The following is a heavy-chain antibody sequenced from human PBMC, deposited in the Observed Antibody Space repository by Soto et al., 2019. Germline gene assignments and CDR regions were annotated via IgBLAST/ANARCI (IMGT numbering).Heavy chain of an antibody. CDR2: ISAYNGNT. Sequence: ASVKVSCKASGYTFTSCGISWVRQAPGQGLEWMGWISAYNGNTNYAQKLQGRVTMTTDTSTSTAYMELRSLRSDDTAVYYCARVTSYYDSSGYYRAYYFDYWGQGTLVTVSS. CDR3: ARVTSYYDSSGYYRAYYFDY. V-gene: IGHV1-18*01. D-gene: IGHD3-22*01. CDR1: GYTFTSCG. J-gene: IGHJ4*02.